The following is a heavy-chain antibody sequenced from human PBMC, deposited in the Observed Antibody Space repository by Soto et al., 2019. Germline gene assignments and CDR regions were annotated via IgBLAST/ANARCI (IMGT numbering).Heavy chain of an antibody. CDR3: ARDKITGLSDY. J-gene: IGHJ4*02. D-gene: IGHD2-8*02. CDR1: GVSISNYY. CDR2: IYYSGST. V-gene: IGHV4-59*12. Sequence: SETLSLTCTVSGVSISNYYWSLIRQPPGKGLEWIGYIYYSGSTNYNPSLKSRVTMSVDMSKNQFSLKLTSVTAADTAVYYCARDKITGLSDYWGQGNLVTVSS.